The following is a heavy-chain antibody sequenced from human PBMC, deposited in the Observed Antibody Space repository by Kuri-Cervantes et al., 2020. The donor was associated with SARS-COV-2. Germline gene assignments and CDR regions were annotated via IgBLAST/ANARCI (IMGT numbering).Heavy chain of an antibody. J-gene: IGHJ4*02. Sequence: LSLTCAASGFTFSSYAMSWVRQAPGKGLEWVSAISGSGGSTYYADSVKGRFTISRDNSKNTLYLQMNSLRVEDTALYYCAKVFGVGSNINYFDYWGQGTVVTVSS. CDR3: AKVFGVGSNINYFDY. CDR1: GFTFSSYA. CDR2: ISGSGGST. V-gene: IGHV3-23*01. D-gene: IGHD3-10*02.